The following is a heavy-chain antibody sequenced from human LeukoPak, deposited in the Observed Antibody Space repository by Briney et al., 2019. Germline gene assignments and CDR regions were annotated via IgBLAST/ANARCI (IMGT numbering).Heavy chain of an antibody. CDR1: GFTFSSYG. CDR3: AKGDDYGDY. V-gene: IGHV3-30*18. CDR2: ISYDGSNK. J-gene: IGHJ4*02. Sequence: GRSLRLSCAASGFTFSSYGIHWVRQAPGKGLEWVAVISYDGSNKYYADSVKGRFTISRDNSKNTLYLHMNSLRAEDTAVYYCAKGDDYGDYWGQGTLVTVSS.